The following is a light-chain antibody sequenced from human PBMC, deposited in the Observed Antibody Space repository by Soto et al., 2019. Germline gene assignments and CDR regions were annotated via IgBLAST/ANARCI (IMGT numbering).Light chain of an antibody. CDR1: QSGSGTY. J-gene: IGKJ4*01. CDR2: GAS. CDR3: KQYGKXPLT. V-gene: IGKV3-20*01. Sequence: EIVLTQSPGTLSLSPGERATLSWRAIQSGSGTYLDWYQQKPGQAPRLLIYGASRSDTGITDRFSGSGSGTDFTLTISRLEPEDFAVYYSKQYGKXPLTFGGGTKV.